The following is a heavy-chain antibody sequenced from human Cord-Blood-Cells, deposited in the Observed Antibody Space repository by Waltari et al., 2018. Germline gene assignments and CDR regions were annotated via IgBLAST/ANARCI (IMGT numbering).Heavy chain of an antibody. D-gene: IGHD2-15*01. V-gene: IGHV3-15*01. CDR1: GFTFSNAW. Sequence: EVQLVESGGGLVKPGGSLRLSCAAPGFTFSNAWLSRVRQAPGKGLEWVGRIKSKTDGGTTDYAAPVKGRFTISRDDSKNTLYLQMNSLKTEDTAVYYCTTELGSDAFDIWGQGTMVTVSS. CDR2: IKSKTDGGTT. CDR3: TTELGSDAFDI. J-gene: IGHJ3*02.